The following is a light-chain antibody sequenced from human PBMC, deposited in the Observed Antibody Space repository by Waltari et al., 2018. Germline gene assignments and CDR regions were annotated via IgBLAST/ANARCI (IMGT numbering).Light chain of an antibody. CDR1: QSISNN. CDR3: QQYYNWPRT. J-gene: IGKJ1*01. CDR2: AAS. V-gene: IGKV3-15*01. Sequence: EIVMTQSPVTLSLSPGARATLSCRASQSISNNLVWYQQKLGQAPRLLIQAASTRATGIPARFSASGSGTDFTLTISSLESEDFAIYYCQQYYNWPRTFGQGTKVEFK.